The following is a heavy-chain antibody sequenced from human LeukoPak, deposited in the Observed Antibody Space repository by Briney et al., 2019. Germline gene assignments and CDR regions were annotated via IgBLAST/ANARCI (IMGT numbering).Heavy chain of an antibody. CDR1: SGSISGYY. CDR2: IYYSGRT. J-gene: IGHJ4*02. Sequence: SETLSLTCTVSSGSISGYYWSWTRQSPGKGLEWIGYIYYSGRTNYNPSLKSRVTLSVDTSKNQFSLKLNSVTAADTAIYYCARTAPSGCNDYWGQGTLVTVSS. D-gene: IGHD6-19*01. V-gene: IGHV4-59*01. CDR3: ARTAPSGCNDY.